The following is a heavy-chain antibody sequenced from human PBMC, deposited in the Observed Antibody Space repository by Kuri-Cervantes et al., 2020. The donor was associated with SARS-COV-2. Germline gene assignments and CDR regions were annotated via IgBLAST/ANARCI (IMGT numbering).Heavy chain of an antibody. CDR3: AKVENYGNAFDI. Sequence: GGSLRLSCAASGFTFSSYAMHWVRQAPGKGLEYVSAISSNGGSTYYADSVKGRFTISRDNSKNTLYLQMNSLRPEDTAVYYCAKVENYGNAFDIWGQGTMVTVSS. V-gene: IGHV3-64*02. CDR2: ISSNGGST. CDR1: GFTFSSYA. J-gene: IGHJ3*02. D-gene: IGHD1-7*01.